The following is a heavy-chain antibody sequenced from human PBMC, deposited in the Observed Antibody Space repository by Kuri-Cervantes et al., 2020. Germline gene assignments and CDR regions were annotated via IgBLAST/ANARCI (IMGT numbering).Heavy chain of an antibody. D-gene: IGHD6-13*01. CDR1: GGSFSGYY. Sequence: SETLSLTCAVYGGSFSGYYWSWIRQPPGKGLEWIGEINHSGSTNYNPSLKSRVTISVDTSKNQFSLKLSSVTAVDTAVYYCAAIAAAGIYYYYYYMDVWGKGTTVTVSS. CDR2: INHSGST. CDR3: AAIAAAGIYYYYYYMDV. V-gene: IGHV4-34*01. J-gene: IGHJ6*03.